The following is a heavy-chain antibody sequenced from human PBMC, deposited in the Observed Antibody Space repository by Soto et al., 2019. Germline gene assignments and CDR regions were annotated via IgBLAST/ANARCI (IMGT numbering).Heavy chain of an antibody. CDR1: GYTFTSYL. Sequence: GASVKVSCKASGYTFTSYLIHWVRQAPGQGLEWVGLINPSGDGSTRYAQKFQGRVTMTRDTSTSTVYMELNSLRSDDTAVYYCAIFYRLTNDWGQGTLVTVSS. J-gene: IGHJ4*02. CDR2: INPSGDGST. V-gene: IGHV1-46*01. CDR3: AIFYRLTND. D-gene: IGHD3-9*01.